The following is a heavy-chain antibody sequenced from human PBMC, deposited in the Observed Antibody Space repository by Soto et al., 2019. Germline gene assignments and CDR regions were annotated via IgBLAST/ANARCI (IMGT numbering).Heavy chain of an antibody. CDR3: ARGLSYCSGGSCYMSWFDP. D-gene: IGHD2-15*01. V-gene: IGHV4-34*01. J-gene: IGHJ5*02. Sequence: SETLSLTCAVYGGSFSGYYWSWIRQPPGKGLEWIGEINHSGSTNYNPSLKSRVTISVDTSKNQFSLKLSSVTAADTAVYYCARGLSYCSGGSCYMSWFDPWGQGTLVTVSS. CDR1: GGSFSGYY. CDR2: INHSGST.